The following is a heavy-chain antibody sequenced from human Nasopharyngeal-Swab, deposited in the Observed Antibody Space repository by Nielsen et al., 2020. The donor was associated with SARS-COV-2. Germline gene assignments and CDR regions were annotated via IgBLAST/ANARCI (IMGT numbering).Heavy chain of an antibody. J-gene: IGHJ4*02. Sequence: GESLKISCAASGFTFSSYWMSWVRQAPGKGLEWVANIKQDGSEKYYVDSVKGRFTISRDNAKNSLYLQMNSLRAEDTAVYYCATAKIQLWTTGYYFDYWGQGTLVTVSS. CDR2: IKQDGSEK. D-gene: IGHD5-18*01. CDR3: ATAKIQLWTTGYYFDY. V-gene: IGHV3-7*01. CDR1: GFTFSSYW.